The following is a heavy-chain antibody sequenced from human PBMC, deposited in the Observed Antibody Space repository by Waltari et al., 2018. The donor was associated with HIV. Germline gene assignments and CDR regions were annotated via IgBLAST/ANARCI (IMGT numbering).Heavy chain of an antibody. V-gene: IGHV3-30*18. Sequence: QVQVAESGGGVVQPGRSLRLSCAGPGFTFSSYGFHWVRQAPGKGLEWVAVISYDGNNKYYADSVKGRFTISRDNSKNTLYLQMNSLRPEDTAVYYCAKASSHYYGSGDVWGQGTMVTVSS. CDR1: GFTFSSYG. CDR3: AKASSHYYGSGDV. D-gene: IGHD3-10*01. J-gene: IGHJ3*01. CDR2: ISYDGNNK.